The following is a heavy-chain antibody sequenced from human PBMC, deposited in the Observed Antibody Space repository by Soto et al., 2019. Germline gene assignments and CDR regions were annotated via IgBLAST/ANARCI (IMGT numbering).Heavy chain of an antibody. CDR2: IDPGDTYA. D-gene: IGHD2-2*01. V-gene: IGHV5-10-1*01. Sequence: PGESLKISCTGFGYTLTTFWISWVRQMPGKGLEWMGRIDPGDTYATYSPAFQGHVTISADKATSTAYLQWSSLEASDTAMYFCARIYCTTTTCDSWFDPWGQGTLVTVSS. CDR3: ARIYCTTTTCDSWFDP. CDR1: GYTLTTFW. J-gene: IGHJ5*02.